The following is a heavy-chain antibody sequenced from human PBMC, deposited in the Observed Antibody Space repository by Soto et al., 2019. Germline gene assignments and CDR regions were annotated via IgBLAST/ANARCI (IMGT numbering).Heavy chain of an antibody. Sequence: QVQLVESGGGAVQPGRSLRISCAASGFTFSSYAIQWVRQAPGKGLEWVGLISYDGSEKFFADSVKGRFTISRDNSKNTVFLQMNSLRTEDTAVYYCARGGDDYTPFLHWGQGTLVTVSS. CDR2: ISYDGSEK. J-gene: IGHJ1*01. D-gene: IGHD4-4*01. V-gene: IGHV3-30-3*01. CDR1: GFTFSSYA. CDR3: ARGGDDYTPFLH.